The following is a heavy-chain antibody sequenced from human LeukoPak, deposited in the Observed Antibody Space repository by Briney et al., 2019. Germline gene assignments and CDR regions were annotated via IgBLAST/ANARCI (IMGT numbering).Heavy chain of an antibody. J-gene: IGHJ4*02. Sequence: PSETLSLTCTLSGGSVSSGDYYWSWIRQPPGKGLEWIGYIYYSGSTNYNPSLKSRVTISVDTSKNQFSLKLSSVTAADTAVYYCARLRVAGTQPQSDFVDYWGQGTLVTVSS. V-gene: IGHV4-61*08. CDR1: GGSVSSGDYY. CDR2: IYYSGST. CDR3: ARLRVAGTQPQSDFVDY. D-gene: IGHD6-19*01.